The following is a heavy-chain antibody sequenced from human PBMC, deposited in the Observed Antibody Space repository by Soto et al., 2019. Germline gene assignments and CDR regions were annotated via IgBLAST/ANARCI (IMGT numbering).Heavy chain of an antibody. CDR1: GFTFSDYG. CDR3: AKDLDYDKYYFDS. V-gene: IGHV3-30*18. CDR2: ITYDGGND. J-gene: IGHJ4*02. Sequence: GGSLRLSCAASGFTFSDYGMHWVRQTPGKGLEWVAFITYDGGNDYYVESLKGRFTISRDNSKNTLNLQMNSLRAEDTAMYYCAKDLDYDKYYFDSWGQGTLVTVSS. D-gene: IGHD4-17*01.